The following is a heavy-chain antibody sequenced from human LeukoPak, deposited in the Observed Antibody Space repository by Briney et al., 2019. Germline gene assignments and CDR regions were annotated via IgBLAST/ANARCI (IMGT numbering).Heavy chain of an antibody. CDR3: ARGSGTTGSIYMDV. D-gene: IGHD1-1*01. CDR1: GGSVRPYF. J-gene: IGHJ6*03. CDR2: IDYSGST. Sequence: TASETLPLTCTVPGGSVRPYFWNWIRQSPGKGLVWLAFIDYSGSTSYNPSLNSRATISTDTSTSQFSLRLSSVTAAATAVYYCARGSGTTGSIYMDVWCKGITVTVSS. V-gene: IGHV4-59*02.